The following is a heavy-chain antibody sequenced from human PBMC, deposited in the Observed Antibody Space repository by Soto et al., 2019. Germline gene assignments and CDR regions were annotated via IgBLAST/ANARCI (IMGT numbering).Heavy chain of an antibody. CDR1: GGSISRGDYY. CDR3: AXVIRFLEWGLIHYGMDV. D-gene: IGHD3-3*01. Sequence: SETLSLTCTVSGGSISRGDYYWSWIRQPPGKGLEWIGYIYYSGSTYYNPSLKSRVTISVDTSKNQFSLKLSSVTAADTAVYYCAXVIRFLEWGLIHYGMDVWGQGTTVTVSS. V-gene: IGHV4-30-4*01. J-gene: IGHJ6*02. CDR2: IYYSGST.